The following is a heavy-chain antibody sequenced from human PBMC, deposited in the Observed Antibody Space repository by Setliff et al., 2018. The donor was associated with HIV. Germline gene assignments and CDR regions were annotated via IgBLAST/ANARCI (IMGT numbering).Heavy chain of an antibody. CDR1: GGSISSGSYY. CDR3: ARVDCSTTSWRHYYYFGMDV. D-gene: IGHD2-2*01. Sequence: SETLSLTCSVSGGSISSGSYYWTWIRQPAGKGPEWIGHIYTNGYTNYNPSLKSRVTISVDTSKNQFSLKVSSVTAADAAVYYCARVDCSTTSWRHYYYFGMDVWGQGTAVTVSS. J-gene: IGHJ6*02. CDR2: IYTNGYT. V-gene: IGHV4-61*09.